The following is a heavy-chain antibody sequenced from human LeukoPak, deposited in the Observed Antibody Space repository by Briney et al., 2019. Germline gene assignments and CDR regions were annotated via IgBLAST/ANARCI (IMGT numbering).Heavy chain of an antibody. Sequence: GESLKISCKGSGDIFTIYWIGWVHQLPGKGLEWMGIIYPGDSDTRYSPSFEGQVTISADKSSSTAYLQWSSLKASDTAMYYCARRGSRGYSYEVWGQGTLVTASA. V-gene: IGHV5-51*07. CDR1: GDIFTIYW. D-gene: IGHD5-18*01. CDR2: IYPGDSDT. CDR3: ARRGSRGYSYEV. J-gene: IGHJ4*02.